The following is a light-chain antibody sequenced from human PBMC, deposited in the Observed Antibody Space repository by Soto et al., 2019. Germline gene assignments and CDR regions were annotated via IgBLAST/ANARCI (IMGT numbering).Light chain of an antibody. CDR1: QSVSSSH. CDR2: GAS. J-gene: IGKJ1*01. CDR3: QQYGSSPRT. V-gene: IGKV3-20*01. Sequence: EIVLTQSPGTLSLSPGEGATLSCRASQSVSSSHLAWYQQKPGQAPRLLISGASSRATGIPDRFTGSGSGTDFTLTISRLGPEDFAVYYCQQYGSSPRTFGQGTKVDIK.